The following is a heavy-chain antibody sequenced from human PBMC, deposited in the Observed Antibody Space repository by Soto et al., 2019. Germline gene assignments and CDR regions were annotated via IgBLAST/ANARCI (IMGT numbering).Heavy chain of an antibody. CDR3: ARGDGMDV. Sequence: GRSQRLPYAASGVNFKNYDMLWVRQAPGKGLEWVSTFGSAGDIYYSDSVKGRFTISRENARDSLYLQMNSLRAADTAVYYCARGDGMDVWGQGTTVTVSS. CDR1: GVNFKNYD. CDR2: FGSAGDI. D-gene: IGHD3-16*01. V-gene: IGHV3-13*04. J-gene: IGHJ6*02.